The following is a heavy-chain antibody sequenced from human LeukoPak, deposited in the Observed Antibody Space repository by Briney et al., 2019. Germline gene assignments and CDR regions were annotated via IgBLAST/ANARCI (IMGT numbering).Heavy chain of an antibody. Sequence: SETLSLTCTVSSGSISTSNYYWGWVRQPPGKALEWIGNIFYSGSTYYSPSLKSRVTISLDTSRNQFSLKLNSVTAADTAVYYCASHYRDSQHPLWFGEEGSGAFDIWGQGTMVTVSS. J-gene: IGHJ3*02. V-gene: IGHV4-39*01. CDR1: SGSISTSNYY. CDR2: IFYSGST. D-gene: IGHD3-10*01. CDR3: ASHYRDSQHPLWFGEEGSGAFDI.